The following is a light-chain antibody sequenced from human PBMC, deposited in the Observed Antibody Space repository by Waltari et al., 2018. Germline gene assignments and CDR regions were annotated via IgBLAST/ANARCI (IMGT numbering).Light chain of an antibody. CDR2: DVS. V-gene: IGLV2-14*03. CDR1: SSDVGGYNY. J-gene: IGLJ1*01. Sequence: QSALTQPASVSGSPGQSITTSCTGTSSDVGGYNYVSWYQQPPGKAPKLMLYDVSNRPSGVSNRFSGSKSGNTASLTISGLQAEDEADYYCSSYTSSFYVFGTGTKVTVL. CDR3: SSYTSSFYV.